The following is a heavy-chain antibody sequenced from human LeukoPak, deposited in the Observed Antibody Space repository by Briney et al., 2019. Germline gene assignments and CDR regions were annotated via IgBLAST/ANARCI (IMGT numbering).Heavy chain of an antibody. CDR3: ARVHYYDSSGYYTGWYFDY. CDR2: IYYSGST. J-gene: IGHJ4*02. D-gene: IGHD3-22*01. CDR1: GGSISSGGYY. V-gene: IGHV4-31*03. Sequence: SETLSLTCTVSGGSISSGGYYWSWIRQHPGKGLEWIGYIYYSGSTYYNPSLKSRVTISVYTSKNQFSLKLSSVTAADTAVYHCARVHYYDSSGYYTGWYFDYWGQGTLVTVSS.